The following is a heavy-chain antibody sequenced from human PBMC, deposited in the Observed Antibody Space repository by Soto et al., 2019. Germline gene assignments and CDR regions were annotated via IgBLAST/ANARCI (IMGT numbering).Heavy chain of an antibody. CDR3: ARESSGITLYGMDV. J-gene: IGHJ6*02. V-gene: IGHV1-2*02. CDR1: GYTFTGQY. D-gene: IGHD1-7*01. Sequence: ASVKVSFKASGYTFTGQYMHWVRQAPGQGLEWMGWINPNSGDTNYAQKFQGRVTMTRDTSIGTAYMELSSLRSNDTAIYYCARESSGITLYGMDVWGQGTTVTVS. CDR2: INPNSGDT.